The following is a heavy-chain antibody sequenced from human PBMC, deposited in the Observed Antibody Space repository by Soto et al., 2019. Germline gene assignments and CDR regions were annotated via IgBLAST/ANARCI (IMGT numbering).Heavy chain of an antibody. D-gene: IGHD3-3*01. CDR1: GFTFSSKS. CDR2: ISSSSSTI. V-gene: IGHV3-48*02. CDR3: ARVIWSGHLTSDL. Sequence: EVQVVESGGGLVQPGGSLRLSCAASGFTFSSKSMNWARQAPGKGLEWISYISSSSSTIYADSVKGRFTISRDNAKNSLYLQMNSLRDEDTAVYYCARVIWSGHLTSDLWGQGTLVTVSS. J-gene: IGHJ5*02.